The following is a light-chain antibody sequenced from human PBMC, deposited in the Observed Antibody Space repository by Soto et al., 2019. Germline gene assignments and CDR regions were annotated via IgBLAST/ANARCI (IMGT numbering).Light chain of an antibody. CDR1: SSNIGSNT. Sequence: QSVLTQPPSASGTPGQRVTISCSGSSSNIGSNTVNWYQQLPGTAPKLLIYSNNQRPSGVPDRFSGSKSGTSASVAISGLQSEDEDDYYCAAWDDSLNGYVFGTGTKVTVL. J-gene: IGLJ1*01. CDR3: AAWDDSLNGYV. CDR2: SNN. V-gene: IGLV1-44*01.